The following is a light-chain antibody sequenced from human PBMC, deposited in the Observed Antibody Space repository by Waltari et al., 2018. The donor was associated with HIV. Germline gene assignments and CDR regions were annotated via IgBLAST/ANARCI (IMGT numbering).Light chain of an antibody. CDR1: QRVTTN. Sequence: IEMTPSPDTLSFSPGERVALSCRANQRVTTNLAWYHQKPGQAPRLLIYGTSTRATGCPGRFSGSGSGTEFTLTISSLQSEDFAVYYCQQYNTWPQTFGQGTRVEI. J-gene: IGKJ1*01. CDR2: GTS. V-gene: IGKV3-15*01. CDR3: QQYNTWPQT.